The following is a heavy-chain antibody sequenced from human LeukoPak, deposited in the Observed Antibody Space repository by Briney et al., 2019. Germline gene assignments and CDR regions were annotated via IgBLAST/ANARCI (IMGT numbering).Heavy chain of an antibody. Sequence: SETLSLTCAVYGGSFSGYYWSWIRQPPGKGLEWIGEINHSGSTNYNPSLKSRVTISVDTSKNQFSLKLSSVTAADTAVYYCASPGYSGAFGYWGQGTLVTVSS. V-gene: IGHV4-34*01. J-gene: IGHJ4*02. D-gene: IGHD6-19*01. CDR3: ASPGYSGAFGY. CDR1: GGSFSGYY. CDR2: INHSGST.